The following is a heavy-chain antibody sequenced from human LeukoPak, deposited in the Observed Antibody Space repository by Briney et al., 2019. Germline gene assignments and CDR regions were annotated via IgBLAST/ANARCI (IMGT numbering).Heavy chain of an antibody. CDR1: GFTFSSYS. Sequence: PGGSLRLSCAASGFTFSSYSMNWVRQAPGKGLEWVSSISSSSSYIYYADSVKGRFTISRDNAKNSLYLQMNSLRGEDTAVYDCARALGRGSSTPPNYWGQGTLVTVSS. V-gene: IGHV3-21*01. CDR2: ISSSSSYI. CDR3: ARALGRGSSTPPNY. J-gene: IGHJ4*02. D-gene: IGHD2-2*01.